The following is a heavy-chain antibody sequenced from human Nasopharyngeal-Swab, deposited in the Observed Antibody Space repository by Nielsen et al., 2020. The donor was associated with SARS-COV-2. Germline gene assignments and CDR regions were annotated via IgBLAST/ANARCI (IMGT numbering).Heavy chain of an antibody. CDR3: TTVAGSYGRFDY. J-gene: IGHJ4*02. V-gene: IGHV1-24*01. CDR2: FDPEDGET. Sequence: SVHVSRKVCVYTLTQLSLHWVRQAPGKGLEWVGGFDPEDGETIYAQKFQGRVTMTEDTSTDTAYMELSSLTSEDTAVYYCTTVAGSYGRFDYWGQGTLVTVSS. D-gene: IGHD1-26*01. CDR1: VYTLTQLS.